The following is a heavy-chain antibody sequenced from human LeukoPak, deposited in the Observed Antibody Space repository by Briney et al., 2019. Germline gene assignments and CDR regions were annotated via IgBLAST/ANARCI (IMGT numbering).Heavy chain of an antibody. Sequence: GGSLRLSCAASKFNFAMSWVRQTADKRLEWVSAISGSGDATFYTDSVKGRFTISRNNSKNTLYLQMNSLRAEDTAVYYCARDKYDILTGAFDYWGQGTLVTVSS. D-gene: IGHD3-9*01. CDR2: ISGSGDAT. V-gene: IGHV3-23*01. CDR3: ARDKYDILTGAFDY. CDR1: KFNFA. J-gene: IGHJ4*02.